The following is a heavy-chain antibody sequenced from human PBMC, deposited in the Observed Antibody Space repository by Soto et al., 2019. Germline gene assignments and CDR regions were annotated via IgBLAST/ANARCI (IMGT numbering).Heavy chain of an antibody. D-gene: IGHD5-18*01. J-gene: IGHJ4*02. Sequence: QVQLVQSGAEVKKPGSSVKVSCKASGGTFSSYAISWVRQAPGQGLEWMGGIIPIFGTANYAQKFQGRVTITAXXYXSXXYMELSSLRSEDTAVYYCASREDTAMVANHLPFDYWGQGTLVTVSS. CDR2: IIPIFGTA. CDR3: ASREDTAMVANHLPFDY. CDR1: GGTFSSYA. V-gene: IGHV1-69*12.